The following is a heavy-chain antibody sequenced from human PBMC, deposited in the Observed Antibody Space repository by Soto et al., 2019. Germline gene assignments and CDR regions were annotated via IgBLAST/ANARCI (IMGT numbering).Heavy chain of an antibody. J-gene: IGHJ6*02. CDR1: GFTFSSYS. V-gene: IGHV3-48*01. CDR3: ARTRYGMDV. CDR2: ISSSSSTI. Sequence: EVQLVESGGGLVQPGGSLRLSCAASGFTFSSYSMNWVRQAPGKGLEWVSYISSSSSTIYYADSVKGRFTISRDNAKNSLYLQMNRLRAEDTAVYYCARTRYGMDVWGQGTTVTVSS.